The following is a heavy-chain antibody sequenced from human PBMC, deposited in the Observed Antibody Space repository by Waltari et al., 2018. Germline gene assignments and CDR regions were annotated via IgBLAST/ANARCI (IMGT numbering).Heavy chain of an antibody. D-gene: IGHD3-10*01. CDR1: GGTFSSYA. V-gene: IGHV1-69*08. CDR2: IIPIFGTA. J-gene: IGHJ4*02. CDR3: ARDLNSGSYYLPHDY. Sequence: QVQLVQSGAEVKKPGSSVKVSCKASGGTFSSYAISWVRQAPGQGLEWMGRIIPIFGTASYAQKFQGRVTITADKSTSTAYMELSSLRSEDTAVYYCARDLNSGSYYLPHDYWGQGTLVTVSS.